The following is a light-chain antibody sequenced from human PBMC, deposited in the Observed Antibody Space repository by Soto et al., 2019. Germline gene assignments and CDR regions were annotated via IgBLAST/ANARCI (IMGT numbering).Light chain of an antibody. CDR2: EVN. J-gene: IGLJ1*01. CDR1: SFDVDDYNS. Sequence: QSALSHPGSVCWSPGQSITISCTGTSFDVDDYNSVSWYQQPPGKAPKLIIYEVNNRPSGVSNRFSGSNSDNTASLTISGLQAEDEAHYYCSLYTTSSTHSYVFGTGTKVTVL. V-gene: IGLV2-14*01. CDR3: SLYTTSSTHSYV.